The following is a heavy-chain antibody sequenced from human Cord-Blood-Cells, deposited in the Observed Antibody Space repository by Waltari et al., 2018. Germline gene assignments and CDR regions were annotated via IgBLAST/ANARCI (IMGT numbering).Heavy chain of an antibody. CDR3: ARAILSSIAVAGFDY. D-gene: IGHD6-19*01. V-gene: IGHV4-34*01. Sequence: QVQLQQWGAGLLKPSETLSPTCAVYGGSFSGYYWSWSRHPPGKGLEWIGEINHSGSTNYNPSLKSRVTISVDTSKNQFSLKLSSVTAADTAVYYCARAILSSIAVAGFDYWGQGTLVTVSS. CDR1: GGSFSGYY. CDR2: INHSGST. J-gene: IGHJ4*02.